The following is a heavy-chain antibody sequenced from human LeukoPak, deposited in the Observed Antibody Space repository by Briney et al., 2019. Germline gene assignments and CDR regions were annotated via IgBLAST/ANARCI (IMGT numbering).Heavy chain of an antibody. D-gene: IGHD3-22*01. Sequence: PSETLSLTCTVSGGSISSNNYYWGWVRQPPGKGLEWIGEINHSGSTNYNPSLKSRVTISVDTSKNQFSLKLSSVTAADTAVYYCARVWVRSTMIVAYGDYWGQGTLVTVSS. V-gene: IGHV4-39*07. CDR1: GGSISSNNYY. J-gene: IGHJ4*02. CDR2: INHSGST. CDR3: ARVWVRSTMIVAYGDY.